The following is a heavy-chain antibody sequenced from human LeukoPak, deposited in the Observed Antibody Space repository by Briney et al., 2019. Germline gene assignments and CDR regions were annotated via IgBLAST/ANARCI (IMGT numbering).Heavy chain of an antibody. D-gene: IGHD4-23*01. CDR1: GGSITGYY. V-gene: IGHV4-59*12. J-gene: IGHJ3*02. Sequence: SETLSLTCTVSGGSITGYYWSWIRQPPGKGLEWIDDIYYSGSTNYNPSLKSRVTISVDRSKNQFSLKLSSVTAADTAVYYCARVGDYGGNSVAFNIWGQGTMVTVSS. CDR2: IYYSGST. CDR3: ARVGDYGGNSVAFNI.